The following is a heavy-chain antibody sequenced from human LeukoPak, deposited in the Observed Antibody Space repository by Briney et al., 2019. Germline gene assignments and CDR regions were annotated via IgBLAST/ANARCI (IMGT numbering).Heavy chain of an antibody. CDR2: INPSGGST. Sequence: GASVKVSCKASGYTFTSYYMHWVRQAAGQGLEWMGIINPSGGSTSYAQKFQGRVTMTRDTSTSTVYMELSSLRSEDTAVYYCAREHATMNGDHCAFDIRGQGTMVTVSS. CDR1: GYTFTSYY. V-gene: IGHV1-46*01. CDR3: AREHATMNGDHCAFDI. J-gene: IGHJ3*02. D-gene: IGHD3-10*02.